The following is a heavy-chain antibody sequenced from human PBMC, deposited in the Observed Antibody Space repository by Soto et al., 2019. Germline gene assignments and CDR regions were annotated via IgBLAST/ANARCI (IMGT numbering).Heavy chain of an antibody. Sequence: ASVKVSCKASGYTFTSYYMHWVRQAPGQGLEWMGIINPSGGSTSYAQKFQGRVAMTRDTSTSTVYMELSSLRSEDTAVYYCARDRYYGSGSSSISLDYWGQGALVTVSS. CDR3: ARDRYYGSGSSSISLDY. D-gene: IGHD3-10*01. CDR1: GYTFTSYY. CDR2: INPSGGST. J-gene: IGHJ4*02. V-gene: IGHV1-46*01.